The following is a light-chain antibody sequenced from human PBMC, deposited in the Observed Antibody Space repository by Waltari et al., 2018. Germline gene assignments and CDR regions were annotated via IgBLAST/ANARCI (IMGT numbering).Light chain of an antibody. V-gene: IGLV2-14*03. Sequence: QSALTQPASVSGSPGQSITISCTGTRSDVGTHNYVSWYQQRPGKAPDLIIVDVSNRPSGVSIRFSGSKSGNTASLTISGLQAEDEADYYCNSYTNSGTYVFGSGTKVTVL. CDR1: RSDVGTHNY. CDR3: NSYTNSGTYV. J-gene: IGLJ1*01. CDR2: DVS.